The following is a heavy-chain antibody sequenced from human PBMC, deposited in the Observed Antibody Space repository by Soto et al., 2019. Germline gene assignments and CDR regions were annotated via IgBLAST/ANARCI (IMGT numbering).Heavy chain of an antibody. V-gene: IGHV4-31*03. CDR2: IYYSGST. CDR3: ARDKITGLFDY. J-gene: IGHJ4*02. CDR1: VGSISSGGYY. D-gene: IGHD2-8*02. Sequence: SETLSLTCTVSVGSISSGGYYWSWIRQHPGKGLEWIGYIYYSGSTYYNPSLKSRVTISVDTSKNQFSLKLTSVAAADTAVYYCARDKITGLFDYWGQGTLVTVSS.